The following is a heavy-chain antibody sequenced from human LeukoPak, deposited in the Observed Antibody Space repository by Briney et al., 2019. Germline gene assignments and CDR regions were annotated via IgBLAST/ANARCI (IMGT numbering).Heavy chain of an antibody. J-gene: IGHJ4*02. CDR1: GYTFTGYY. V-gene: IGHV1-2*02. Sequence: EASVKVSCKASGYTFTGYYMHWVRQAPGQGLEWMGWINPNSGGTNYAQKFQGRVTMTRDTSISTAYMELSRLRSDDTAVYYCATGAPNYCSSTSCLYDNDAEQDDYWGQGTLVTVSS. CDR2: INPNSGGT. CDR3: ATGAPNYCSSTSCLYDNDAEQDDY. D-gene: IGHD2-2*01.